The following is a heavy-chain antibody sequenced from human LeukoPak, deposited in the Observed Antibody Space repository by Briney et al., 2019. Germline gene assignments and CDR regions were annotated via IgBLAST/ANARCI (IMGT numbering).Heavy chain of an antibody. Sequence: GGSLRLSCAASGFTFSTYEMNWVRQAPGKGLEWVSYISSSGVTIYYADSVKGRFTISRDNAKNSLYLQMNSLRADDTAVYYCAASGYDYDYYYYMDVWGKGTKVTISS. D-gene: IGHD5-12*01. CDR2: ISSSGVTI. V-gene: IGHV3-48*03. J-gene: IGHJ6*03. CDR3: AASGYDYDYYYYMDV. CDR1: GFTFSTYE.